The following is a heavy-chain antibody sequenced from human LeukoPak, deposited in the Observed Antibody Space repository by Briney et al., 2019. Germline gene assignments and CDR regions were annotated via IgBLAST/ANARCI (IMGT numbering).Heavy chain of an antibody. CDR2: ISGSGGST. CDR3: AKSTIVVVVAALDY. Sequence: GGSLRLSCAASGLTFSSYAMSWVRQAPGKGLEWVSAISGSGGSTYYADSVKGRFTISRDNSKNTLYLQMNSLRAEDTAVYYCAKSTIVVVVAALDYWGQGTLVTVSS. D-gene: IGHD2-15*01. CDR1: GLTFSSYA. V-gene: IGHV3-23*01. J-gene: IGHJ4*02.